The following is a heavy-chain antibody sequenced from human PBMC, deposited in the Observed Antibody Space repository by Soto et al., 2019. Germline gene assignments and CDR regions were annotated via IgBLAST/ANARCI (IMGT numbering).Heavy chain of an antibody. CDR2: IRSSPSAI. Sequence: EVQLMESGGDLVQPGGSLRLSCEASGFILSAYSMNWVRQAPGKGMEELSYIRSSPSAIHYADSVKGLCSISRADAKNSLFLQMYSLRAEDTAVYYCVRDNDYAFDVWGRGTMVTVSS. V-gene: IGHV3-48*01. CDR3: VRDNDYAFDV. CDR1: GFILSAYS. D-gene: IGHD3-16*01. J-gene: IGHJ3*01.